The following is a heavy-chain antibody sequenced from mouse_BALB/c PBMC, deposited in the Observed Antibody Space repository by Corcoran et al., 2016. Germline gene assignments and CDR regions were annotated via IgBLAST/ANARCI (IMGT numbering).Heavy chain of an antibody. CDR3: ARRGYDYDP. CDR1: GYTFSSYW. CDR2: ILPGSGST. V-gene: IGHV1-9*01. Sequence: QVQLQQSGAELMKPGASVKISCQATGYTFSSYWLEWVQQRPGHGLEWIGEILPGSGSTNYNEKFKGKATFTADTSSNTAYMQLSSLTSEDSAVYYCARRGYDYDPWGQGTTLTVSS. J-gene: IGHJ2*01. D-gene: IGHD2-4*01.